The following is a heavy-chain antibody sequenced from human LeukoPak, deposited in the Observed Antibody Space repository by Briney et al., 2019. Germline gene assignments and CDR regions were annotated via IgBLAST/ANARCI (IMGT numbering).Heavy chain of an antibody. J-gene: IGHJ4*02. CDR3: AKAVWTGYWSVDY. CDR1: GFTFSGSS. CDR2: IRSKTNTYAT. D-gene: IGHD3/OR15-3a*01. V-gene: IGHV3-73*01. Sequence: HPGGSLRLSCAASGFTFSGSSIHWVRQASGQGLEWVGRIRSKTNTYATAYAASVKGRFTISRDDSKNTAYLQMNSLRAEDTAVYYCAKAVWTGYWSVDYWGQGTLVTVSS.